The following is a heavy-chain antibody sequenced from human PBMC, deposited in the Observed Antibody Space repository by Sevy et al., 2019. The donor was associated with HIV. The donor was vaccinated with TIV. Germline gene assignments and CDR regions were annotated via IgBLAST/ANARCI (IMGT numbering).Heavy chain of an antibody. J-gene: IGHJ3*02. CDR2: ITHSGNI. CDR1: GGSFSGYS. D-gene: IGHD2-21*01. CDR3: ARGKNCFGTFDI. V-gene: IGHV4-34*01. Sequence: SETLSLTCAVYGGSFSGYSWSWIRQSPEKGLEWIGEITHSGNIKYISSLKSRVTISKATSKNQFSLKLSSVTAADTAGYFWARGKNCFGTFDIWGQGTGVTVSS.